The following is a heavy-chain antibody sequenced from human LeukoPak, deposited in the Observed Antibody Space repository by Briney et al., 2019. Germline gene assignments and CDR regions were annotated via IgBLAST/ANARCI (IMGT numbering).Heavy chain of an antibody. V-gene: IGHV3-21*01. CDR3: ARDGKAVAVAFDI. D-gene: IGHD6-19*01. J-gene: IGHJ3*02. CDR1: GFTFSSYS. CDR2: ISSSSSYI. Sequence: GGSLRLSCAASGFTFSSYSMNWVRQAPGKGLEWVSSISSSSSYIYYADSVKGRFTISRDNAKNSLYLQMNSLRAEDTAVYYCARDGKAVAVAFDIWGQGTMVTVSS.